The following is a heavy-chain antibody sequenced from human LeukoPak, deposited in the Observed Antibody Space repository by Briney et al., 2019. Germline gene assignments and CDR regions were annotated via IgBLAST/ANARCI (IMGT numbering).Heavy chain of an antibody. J-gene: IGHJ5*02. CDR2: ISIDSTTI. Sequence: GGSLRLSCAASGLAFSAYKMHWVRQAPGKGLEWVSYISIDSTTIYYAASAKGRFTISRDNVKNSLYLQMNSLTAEDTAMYYCARDVGYRSWFDPWGQGTLVTVSS. CDR3: ARDVGYRSWFDP. D-gene: IGHD5-18*01. V-gene: IGHV3-48*01. CDR1: GLAFSAYK.